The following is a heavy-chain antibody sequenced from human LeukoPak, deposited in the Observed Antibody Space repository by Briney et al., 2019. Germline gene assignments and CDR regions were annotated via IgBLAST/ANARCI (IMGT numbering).Heavy chain of an antibody. J-gene: IGHJ4*02. CDR1: GGSISSYY. D-gene: IGHD6-19*01. CDR2: IYYSGST. CDR3: ARDLQSSGRFDY. V-gene: IGHV4-59*12. Sequence: PSETLSLTCTVSGGSISSYYWSWIRQPPGKGLEWIGYIYYSGSTSYNPSLKSRVTISVDTSKNQFSLKLSSVTAADTAVYYCARDLQSSGRFDYWGQGTLVTVSS.